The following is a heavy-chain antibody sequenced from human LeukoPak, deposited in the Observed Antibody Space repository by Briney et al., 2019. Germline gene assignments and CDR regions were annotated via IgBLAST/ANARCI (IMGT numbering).Heavy chain of an antibody. Sequence: GGSLRLSCAASGFTLSSYWMHWVRQAPRKGRGWVSRINSDGSSTSYAASVKGRFTLSRDNAKNTLYLQMNSLRAEDTAVYYCARDPDPYGFDYWGQGTLVTVSS. CDR3: ARDPDPYGFDY. J-gene: IGHJ4*02. CDR1: GFTLSSYW. CDR2: INSDGSST. D-gene: IGHD4-17*01. V-gene: IGHV3-74*01.